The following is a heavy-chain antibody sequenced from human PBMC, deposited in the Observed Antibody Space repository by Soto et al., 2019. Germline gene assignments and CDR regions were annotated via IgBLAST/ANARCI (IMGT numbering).Heavy chain of an antibody. D-gene: IGHD2-15*01. CDR1: GGTFSSYT. CDR3: ARGPDIVVVVAATSYFQH. Sequence: ASVKVSCKASGGTFSSYTISWVRQAPGQGLEWTGRIIPILGIANYAQKFQGRVTITADKSTSTAYMELSSLRSEDTAVYYCARGPDIVVVVAATSYFQHWGQGTLVTVSS. V-gene: IGHV1-69*02. CDR2: IIPILGIA. J-gene: IGHJ1*01.